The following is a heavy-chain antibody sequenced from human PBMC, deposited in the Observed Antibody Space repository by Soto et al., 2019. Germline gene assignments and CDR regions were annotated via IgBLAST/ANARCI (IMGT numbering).Heavy chain of an antibody. Sequence: QVQLQESGPGLVKPSQTLSLTCTVSSGSISSGDNYWSWIRQPPGKGLEWIGYIFYSGSTYYNPSLKSRVTISVDTSKDQFSLKLTSVTAADTAVYYCARWIQLWSPIGRHYRYGDVWGQGNTVTVSS. V-gene: IGHV4-30-4*01. D-gene: IGHD5-18*01. CDR2: IFYSGST. CDR1: SGSISSGDNY. CDR3: ARWIQLWSPIGRHYRYGDV. J-gene: IGHJ6*02.